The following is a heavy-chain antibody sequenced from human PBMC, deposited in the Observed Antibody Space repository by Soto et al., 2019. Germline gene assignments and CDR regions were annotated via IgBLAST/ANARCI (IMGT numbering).Heavy chain of an antibody. CDR1: GGSISSGGYY. CDR2: IYYSGST. J-gene: IGHJ4*02. D-gene: IGHD6-19*01. Sequence: SETLSLTCSVSGGSISSGGYYWSWIRQHPGKGLEWIGYIYYSGSTYYNPSLKSRVTISVDTSKNQFSLKLSSVTAADTAVYYCARAHRSYGFIGSSGWDHYFDYWGQGTLVTVSS. V-gene: IGHV4-31*03. CDR3: ARAHRSYGFIGSSGWDHYFDY.